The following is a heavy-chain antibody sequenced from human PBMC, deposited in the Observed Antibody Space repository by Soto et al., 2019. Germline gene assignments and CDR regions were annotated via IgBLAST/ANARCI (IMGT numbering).Heavy chain of an antibody. J-gene: IGHJ5*02. CDR1: GGSISSYY. CDR2: IYYSGST. D-gene: IGHD4-17*01. V-gene: IGHV4-59*01. Sequence: PSETLSLTCTVSGGSISSYYWSWIRQPPGKGLEWIGYIYYSGSTNYNPSLKSRVTISVDTSKNPFSLKLSSVTAADTAVYYCARYDYGDWFDPWGQGTLVTVSS. CDR3: ARYDYGDWFDP.